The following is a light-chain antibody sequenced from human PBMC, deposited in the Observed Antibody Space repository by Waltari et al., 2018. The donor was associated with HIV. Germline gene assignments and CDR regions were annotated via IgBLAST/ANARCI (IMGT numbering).Light chain of an antibody. J-gene: IGKJ2*01. CDR3: QQYEASPPMYT. CDR2: DAS. Sequence: EPVLTQSPGTLSLSSGERATLSCRAGQTINSNYLAWYQHKPDLPPRLLIYDASTRAAGIPDRFSGGGSGTDFTLTISRLEPEDFAIYFCQQYEASPPMYTFGQGTRLEV. V-gene: IGKV3-20*01. CDR1: QTINSNY.